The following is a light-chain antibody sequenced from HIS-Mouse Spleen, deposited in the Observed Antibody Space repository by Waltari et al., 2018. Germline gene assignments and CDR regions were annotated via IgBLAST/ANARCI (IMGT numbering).Light chain of an antibody. V-gene: IGKV1-9*01. CDR1: QGISSY. J-gene: IGKJ1*01. CDR2: AAS. CDR3: QKYNSAPWT. Sequence: DIQLTQSPSFLSASVGDRVTITCRASQGISSYLAWYQQKPGNAPKLLIYAASTLQSGVPSRFSGSGSGTEFTLTISSLQPEDVATYYCQKYNSAPWTFGQGTKVEIK.